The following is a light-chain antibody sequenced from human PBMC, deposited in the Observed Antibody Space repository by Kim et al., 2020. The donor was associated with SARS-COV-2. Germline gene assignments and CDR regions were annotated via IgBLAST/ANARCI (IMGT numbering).Light chain of an antibody. CDR1: QTISNY. CDR3: QQSYSTPRT. J-gene: IGKJ2*02. CDR2: AAS. Sequence: SASVGDRVTITCRTSQTISNYLNWYQQKPGKAPKLLIYAASNLQSGVPSRFSGSGSGTDFTLTISSLQSKDFATYYCQQSYSTPRTFGQGTKLEI. V-gene: IGKV1-39*01.